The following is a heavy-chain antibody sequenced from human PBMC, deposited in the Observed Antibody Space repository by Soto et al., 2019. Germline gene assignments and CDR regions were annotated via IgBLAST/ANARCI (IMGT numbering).Heavy chain of an antibody. CDR1: GYTFTSYA. CDR2: INAGNGNT. CDR3: ARDHDMFDSPPRSQHFYHGMDV. V-gene: IGHV1-3*01. Sequence: ASVKVSCKASGYTFTSYAMHWVRQAPGQRLEWMGWINAGNGNTKYSQKFQGRVTITRDTSASTAYMELSSVTAADTAVYYCARDHDMFDSPPRSQHFYHGMDVWGQGTTVTVSS. J-gene: IGHJ6*02. D-gene: IGHD3-9*01.